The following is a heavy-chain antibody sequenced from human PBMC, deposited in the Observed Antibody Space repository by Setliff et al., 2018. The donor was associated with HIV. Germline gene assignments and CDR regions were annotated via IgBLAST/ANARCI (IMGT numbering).Heavy chain of an antibody. J-gene: IGHJ3*01. V-gene: IGHV1-69*06. D-gene: IGHD6-19*01. CDR3: ARDRSGIAVAAPDAFDV. CDR1: GGSFRNYA. CDR2: IIPLLGTP. Sequence: SVKVSCKASGGSFRNYAINWVRQAPGQGLEWMGGIIPLLGTPNYAHKFQGRVTITADKCSSTVYMELSSLRSEDSAVFYCARDRSGIAVAAPDAFDVWG.